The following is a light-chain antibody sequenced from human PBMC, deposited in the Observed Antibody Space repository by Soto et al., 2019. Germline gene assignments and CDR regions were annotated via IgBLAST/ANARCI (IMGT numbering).Light chain of an antibody. V-gene: IGLV2-14*01. CDR1: SSYVGGSDF. CDR3: SSYTSSRSYV. Sequence: QSVVTQPGSVSGAPGQSITISCTGTSSYVGGSDFVSWHQQHPGKAPKLMIYDVSKWPSGVSNRFSGYKSGNTASLTISGLQAEDEADYYCSSYTSSRSYVFGTGSKVTVL. CDR2: DVS. J-gene: IGLJ1*01.